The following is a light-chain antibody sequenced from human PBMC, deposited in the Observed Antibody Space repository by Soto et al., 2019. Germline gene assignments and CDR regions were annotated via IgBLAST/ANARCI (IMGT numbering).Light chain of an antibody. J-gene: IGKJ4*02. CDR1: QSISSW. CDR3: QQYNSHFT. CDR2: KAS. V-gene: IGKV1-5*03. Sequence: DIQMTQSPSTLSASVGDRVTITCRASQSISSWLAWYQQKPGKAPKLLIYKASSLESGVPSRFSGSGSGTEFILIISILQHDYFTTYYCQQYNSHFTFGEGTKVEIK.